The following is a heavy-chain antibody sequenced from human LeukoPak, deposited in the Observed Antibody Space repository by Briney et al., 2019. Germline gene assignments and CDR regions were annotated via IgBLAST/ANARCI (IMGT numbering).Heavy chain of an antibody. J-gene: IGHJ4*02. CDR1: GFTFSSYG. V-gene: IGHV3-30*18. CDR2: ISYDGSNK. Sequence: GGSLRLSCAASGFTFSSYGMHWVRQAPGKGLEWVAVISYDGSNKYYADSVKGRFTISRDNSKNTLYLQMNSLRAEDTAVYYCAKDPGGYGDYYFDYWGQGTLVTVSS. D-gene: IGHD4-17*01. CDR3: AKDPGGYGDYYFDY.